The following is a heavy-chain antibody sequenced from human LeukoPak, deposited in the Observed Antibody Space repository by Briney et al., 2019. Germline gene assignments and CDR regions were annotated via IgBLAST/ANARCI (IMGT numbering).Heavy chain of an antibody. J-gene: IGHJ6*03. D-gene: IGHD3-22*01. V-gene: IGHV3-30*18. CDR1: GFTFSSYG. CDR3: AKDSSMIVFYYYMDV. Sequence: GGSLRLSCAASGFTFSSYGMHWVRQAPGKGLEWVAVISYDGSNKYYADSVKGRFTISRDNSKNTLYLQMSSLRAEDTAVYYCAKDSSMIVFYYYMDVWGKGTTVTVSS. CDR2: ISYDGSNK.